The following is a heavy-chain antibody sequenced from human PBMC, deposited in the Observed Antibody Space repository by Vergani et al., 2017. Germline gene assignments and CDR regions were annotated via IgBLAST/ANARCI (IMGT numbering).Heavy chain of an antibody. D-gene: IGHD3-3*01. CDR1: GFTFSSYS. CDR3: ARSDFWSGYTPKYYYYYYMDV. J-gene: IGHJ6*03. CDR2: ISSSSSYI. V-gene: IGHV3-21*01. Sequence: EVQLVESGGDFVQPGGSLTLSCAASGFTFSSYSMNWVRQAPGKGLEWVSSISSSSSYIYYADSVKGRFTISRDNAKNSLYLQMNSLRAEDTAVYYCARSDFWSGYTPKYYYYYYMDVWGKGTTVTVSS.